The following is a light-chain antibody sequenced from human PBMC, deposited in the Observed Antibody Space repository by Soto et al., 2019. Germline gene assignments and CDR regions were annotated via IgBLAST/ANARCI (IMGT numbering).Light chain of an antibody. V-gene: IGKV1-5*03. CDR2: KAI. J-gene: IGKJ2*01. CDR3: QRYNDFQYV. CDR1: QSISNW. Sequence: DIPMTQSPSTLSASVGDRVTITCRASQSISNWLAGYQQKPGKAPKLLIYKAINLQSGVPSRFSGSGSGTEFSLTISGLQPDDFATYYCQRYNDFQYVFGQGTKL.